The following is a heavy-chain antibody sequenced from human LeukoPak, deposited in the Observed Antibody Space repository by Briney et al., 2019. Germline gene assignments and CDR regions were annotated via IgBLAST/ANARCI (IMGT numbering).Heavy chain of an antibody. V-gene: IGHV5-51*01. D-gene: IGHD2-15*01. CDR1: GHSFTRYC. J-gene: IGHJ3*01. CDR2: IYPRDSGP. Sequence: GESLKISCTVPGHSFTRYCIGWARPVTVKGMEWRGIIYPRDSGPTYSPSFQGQVTPSLDKSLNTAYLQWSSLQASGTAMVFCGMSGDIVTLKAAGFDAWGEGEMVTVST. CDR3: GMSGDIVTLKAAGFDA.